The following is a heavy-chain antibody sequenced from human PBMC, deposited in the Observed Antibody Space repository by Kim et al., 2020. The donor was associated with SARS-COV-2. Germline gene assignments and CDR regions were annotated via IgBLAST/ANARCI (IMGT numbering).Heavy chain of an antibody. J-gene: IGHJ6*02. CDR2: INNVGSAT. CDR1: GFTFSSFW. Sequence: GGSLRLSCAASGFTFSSFWMHWVRQAPGTGLMWVSRINNVGSATIYADSVKGRFTISRDNAKSTLYLQMNSLRVEDTAVYYCVRGSGNFGYCMGVWGQGTTVTVSS. CDR3: VRGSGNFGYCMGV. V-gene: IGHV3-74*01. D-gene: IGHD3-3*01.